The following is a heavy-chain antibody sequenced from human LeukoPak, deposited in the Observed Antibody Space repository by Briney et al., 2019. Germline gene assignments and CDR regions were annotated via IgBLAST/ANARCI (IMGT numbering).Heavy chain of an antibody. Sequence: GGSLRLSCAASGFTFSSYWMHWVRQAPGKGLVWVSRINTDGSSTSYADSVKGRFTISRDNAKNTLYLQMNSLRAEDTAVYYCAKALRYCSGGSCNGAFYYYYGMDVWGQGTTVTVSS. CDR2: INTDGSST. D-gene: IGHD2-15*01. CDR1: GFTFSSYW. J-gene: IGHJ6*02. CDR3: AKALRYCSGGSCNGAFYYYYGMDV. V-gene: IGHV3-74*01.